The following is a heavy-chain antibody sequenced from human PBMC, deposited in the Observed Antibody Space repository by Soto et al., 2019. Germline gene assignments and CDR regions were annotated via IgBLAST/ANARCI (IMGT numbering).Heavy chain of an antibody. D-gene: IGHD3-16*02. Sequence: SETLSLTCTVSGGSISSYYWSWIRQPPGKGLEWIGYIYYSGSTNYNPSLKSRVTISVDTSKNQFSLKLSSVTAADTAGYYCARGRDDYIWGSYRTFDYWGQGTLVTVSS. V-gene: IGHV4-59*01. CDR1: GGSISSYY. CDR3: ARGRDDYIWGSYRTFDY. CDR2: IYYSGST. J-gene: IGHJ4*02.